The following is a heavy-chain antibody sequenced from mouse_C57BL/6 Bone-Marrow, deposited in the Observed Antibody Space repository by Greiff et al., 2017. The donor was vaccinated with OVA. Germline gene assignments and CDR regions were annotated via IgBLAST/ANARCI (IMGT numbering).Heavy chain of an antibody. J-gene: IGHJ4*01. V-gene: IGHV1-55*01. D-gene: IGHD1-1*01. Sequence: QVQLKQPGAELVKPGASVKMSCKASGYTFTSYWITWVKQRPGQGLEWIGDIYPGSGSTNYNEKFKSKATLTVDTSSSTAYMQLSSLTSEDSAVYYCARRWIITTVVATDYAMDYWGQGTSVTVSS. CDR1: GYTFTSYW. CDR2: IYPGSGST. CDR3: ARRWIITTVVATDYAMDY.